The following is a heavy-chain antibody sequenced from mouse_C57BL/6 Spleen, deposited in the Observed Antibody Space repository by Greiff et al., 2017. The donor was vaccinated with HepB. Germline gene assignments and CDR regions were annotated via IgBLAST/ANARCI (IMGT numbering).Heavy chain of an antibody. J-gene: IGHJ4*01. V-gene: IGHV1-81*01. CDR3: ARCDYDEDYAMDY. CDR1: GYTFTSYG. D-gene: IGHD2-4*01. CDR2: IYPRSGNT. Sequence: QVHVKQSGAELARPGASVKLSCKASGYTFTSYGISWVKQRTGQGFEWIGEIYPRSGNTYYNEKFKGKATLTADKSSSTAYMELRSLTSEDSAVYFCARCDYDEDYAMDYWGQGTSVTVSS.